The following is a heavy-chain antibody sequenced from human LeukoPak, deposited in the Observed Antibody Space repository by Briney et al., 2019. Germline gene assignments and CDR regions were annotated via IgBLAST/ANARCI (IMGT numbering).Heavy chain of an antibody. Sequence: PSETLSLTCTVSGGPISSYYWSWIRQPPGKGMEWIGFIYYSGSTNYNPSLKSRVTISVDTSKNQFSLRLSSVTAADTAVYYCASPGIVAAGTDRGFDYWGQGTLVTVSS. CDR1: GGPISSYY. CDR2: IYYSGST. D-gene: IGHD6-13*01. CDR3: ASPGIVAAGTDRGFDY. V-gene: IGHV4-59*01. J-gene: IGHJ4*02.